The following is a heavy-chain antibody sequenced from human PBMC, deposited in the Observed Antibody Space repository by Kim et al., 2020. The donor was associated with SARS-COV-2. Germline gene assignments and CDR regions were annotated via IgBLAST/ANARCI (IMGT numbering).Heavy chain of an antibody. D-gene: IGHD3-22*01. Sequence: YADSVKGRFTISRDNSKNTLYLQMNSLRAEDTAVYYCAKESSSGYYYFDYWGQGTLVTVSS. CDR3: AKESSSGYYYFDY. V-gene: IGHV3-23*01. J-gene: IGHJ4*02.